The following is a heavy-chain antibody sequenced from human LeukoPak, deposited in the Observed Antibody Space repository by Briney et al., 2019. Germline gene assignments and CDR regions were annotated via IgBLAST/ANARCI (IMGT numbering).Heavy chain of an antibody. D-gene: IGHD3-22*01. J-gene: IGHJ4*02. V-gene: IGHV3-9*01. CDR2: ISWNSGSI. Sequence: PGGSLRLSCAASGFTFDDYAMHWVRQAPGKGLEWVSGISWNSGSIGYADSVKGRFTISRDNAKNSLYLQMNSLRAEDTALYYCAKEFGGDYYDSSGYSHWGQGTLVTVSP. CDR1: GFTFDDYA. CDR3: AKEFGGDYYDSSGYSH.